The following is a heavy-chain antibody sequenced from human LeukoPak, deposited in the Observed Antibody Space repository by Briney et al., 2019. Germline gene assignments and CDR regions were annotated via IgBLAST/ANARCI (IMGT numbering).Heavy chain of an antibody. CDR1: GGSISSYY. D-gene: IGHD3-22*01. Sequence: SETLSLTCTVSGGSISSYYWSWIRQPPGKGLEWIGYIYYSGSTNYNPSLKSRVTISVDTSKNQFSLKLSSVTAADTAVYYCARDSYSTYYYDSSAPGGWFDPWGQGTLVTVSS. CDR3: ARDSYSTYYYDSSAPGGWFDP. J-gene: IGHJ5*02. CDR2: IYYSGST. V-gene: IGHV4-59*01.